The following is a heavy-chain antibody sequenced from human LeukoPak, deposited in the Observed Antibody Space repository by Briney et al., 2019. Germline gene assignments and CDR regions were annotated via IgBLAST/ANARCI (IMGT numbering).Heavy chain of an antibody. CDR2: IKQDGSDK. V-gene: IGHV3-7*01. J-gene: IGHJ4*02. CDR1: GFTFSAYW. D-gene: IGHD1-1*01. Sequence: PGGSLRLSCAASGFTFSAYWMSWVRQAPGKGLEWLANIKQDGSDKQYVDSAKGRFAISRDNAKTSVYLQMNSLRAEDTALYYCVSTTRSSPFDNWGQGTLVTVSS. CDR3: VSTTRSSPFDN.